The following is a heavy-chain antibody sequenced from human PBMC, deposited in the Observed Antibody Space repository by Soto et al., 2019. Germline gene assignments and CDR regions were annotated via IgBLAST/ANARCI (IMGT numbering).Heavy chain of an antibody. V-gene: IGHV1-2*02. Sequence: ASVKVSCKASGYTFSDYYIHWVRQAPGQGLEWMGWINPNSGGTKYAPKFQGGVTMTRDTSITTAYMELSRLRSGDTAVYYCAREPAPAKKEGVEFWGQGTLVTVSS. D-gene: IGHD3-16*01. CDR1: GYTFSDYY. CDR3: AREPAPAKKEGVEF. CDR2: INPNSGGT. J-gene: IGHJ4*02.